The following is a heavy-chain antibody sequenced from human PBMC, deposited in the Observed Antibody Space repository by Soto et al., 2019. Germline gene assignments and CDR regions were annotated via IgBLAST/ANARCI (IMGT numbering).Heavy chain of an antibody. CDR3: ARADGFNTGYFFDY. Sequence: ASVKVSCKASGYSFTGYGIRWMRQAPGQGLEWMAWISVYNGHTKHAQNLQGRVTLTTDTSTSTAYMELSSLRSDDTAVYYCARADGFNTGYFFDYWGQGAPVTVSS. CDR2: ISVYNGHT. CDR1: GYSFTGYG. V-gene: IGHV1-18*01. J-gene: IGHJ4*02. D-gene: IGHD4-17*01.